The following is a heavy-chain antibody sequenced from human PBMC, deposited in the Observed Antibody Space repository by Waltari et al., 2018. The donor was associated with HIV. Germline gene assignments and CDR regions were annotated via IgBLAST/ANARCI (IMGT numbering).Heavy chain of an antibody. CDR2: IYPGDSDT. J-gene: IGHJ4*02. CDR3: ATSRSTYYDTGGYFDY. CDR1: GNSFTVYW. D-gene: IGHD3-22*01. V-gene: IGHV5-51*03. Sequence: EVQLVQSGAAVKKPGESLQISCKASGNSFTVYWIGWVRQMPGKGLEWMGIIYPGDSDTRYSPSFQGQVTISADKSISTAYLQWSSLKASDTAMYYCATSRSTYYDTGGYFDYWGQGTLVTVSS.